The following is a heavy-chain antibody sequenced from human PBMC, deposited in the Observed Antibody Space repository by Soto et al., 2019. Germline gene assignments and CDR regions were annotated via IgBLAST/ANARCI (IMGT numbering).Heavy chain of an antibody. D-gene: IGHD3-16*01. J-gene: IGHJ4*02. CDR1: GYTFTNYW. V-gene: IGHV5-51*01. CDR3: VRPNFGALTHFDF. Sequence: GESLKISCKAIGYTFTNYWIGWVRQTLGKGLEWMGIIFPGDSDTRYNPSFEGQVTVSADESISTAYLQWNTLKASDTAMYYCVRPNFGALTHFDFWGQGTLVTVSS. CDR2: IFPGDSDT.